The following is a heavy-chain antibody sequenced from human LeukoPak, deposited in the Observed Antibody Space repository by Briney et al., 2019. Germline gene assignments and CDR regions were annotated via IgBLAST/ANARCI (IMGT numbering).Heavy chain of an antibody. V-gene: IGHV4-39*07. CDR3: AKNGQSGFSFDP. Sequence: SETLSLTCNVSGGSINTNNYYWGWIRQPPGKGLEWIGSIYHSGFAYYNPSLKSRVTISVDTSRNQFSLKLSSVTAADTAVYHCAKNGQSGFSFDPWGQGTLVTVSS. D-gene: IGHD1-26*01. CDR2: IYHSGFA. CDR1: GGSINTNNYY. J-gene: IGHJ5*02.